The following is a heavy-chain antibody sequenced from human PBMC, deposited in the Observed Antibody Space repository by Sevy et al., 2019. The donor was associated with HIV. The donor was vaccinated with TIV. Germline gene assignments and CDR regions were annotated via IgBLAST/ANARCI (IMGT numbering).Heavy chain of an antibody. D-gene: IGHD3-22*01. J-gene: IGHJ4*02. V-gene: IGHV1-18*01. Sequence: ASVKVSCKASGYTFTSYGISWVRQVPGQGLEWMGWISTYNGNTNYAQKLQGRVTMTTDTSTSTAYMELRSLRSDDAAVYYCARGNRKYYDSSGYYGLDYWGQGTLVTVS. CDR3: ARGNRKYYDSSGYYGLDY. CDR1: GYTFTSYG. CDR2: ISTYNGNT.